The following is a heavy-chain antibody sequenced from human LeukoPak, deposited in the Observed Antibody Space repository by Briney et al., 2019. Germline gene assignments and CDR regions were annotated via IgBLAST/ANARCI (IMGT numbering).Heavy chain of an antibody. CDR1: GFTFSSYE. CDR2: ISRDGDTT. CDR3: VYQVQGVVK. J-gene: IGHJ4*02. V-gene: IGHV3-64*05. D-gene: IGHD3-3*01. Sequence: QPGGSLRLSCAASGFTFSSYEMNWFRQAPGKGLQYVSGISRDGDTTYYADSVKGRFTISRDNSKNTLFVQMTSLRTEDTAVYYCVYQVQGVVKWGQGTLVTVSS.